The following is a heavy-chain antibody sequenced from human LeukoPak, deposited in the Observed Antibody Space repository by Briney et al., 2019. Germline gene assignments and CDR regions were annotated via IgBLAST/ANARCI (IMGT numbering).Heavy chain of an antibody. CDR1: GFTFSSYA. J-gene: IGHJ4*02. D-gene: IGHD4-11*01. V-gene: IGHV3-23*01. CDR3: ARGKESVYSETRE. CDR2: ITGSGGST. Sequence: PGGSLRLSCAASGFTFSSYAMSWVRQAPGKGLEWVSDITGSGGSTHYADSVKGRFTISRDNSKNTLYLQLNSLRAEDTAVYYCARGKESVYSETREWGQGTLVTVSS.